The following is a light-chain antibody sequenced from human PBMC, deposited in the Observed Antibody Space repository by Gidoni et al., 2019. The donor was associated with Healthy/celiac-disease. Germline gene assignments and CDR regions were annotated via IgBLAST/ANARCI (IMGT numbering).Light chain of an antibody. J-gene: IGLJ3*02. CDR1: SSNIGSNT. CDR3: AAWDDSLNGRWV. V-gene: IGLV1-44*01. CDR2: SNN. Sequence: QSVLPQPPSASGTPGQRVTISCSGSSSNIGSNTVNWYQQLPGTAPKLLIYSNNQRPSGVPDRFSGSKSGTSASLAISGLRSEDEADYYCAAWDDSLNGRWVFGGGTKLTVL.